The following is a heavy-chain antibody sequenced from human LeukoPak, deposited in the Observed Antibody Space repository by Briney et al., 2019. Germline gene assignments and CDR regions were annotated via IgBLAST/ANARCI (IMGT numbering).Heavy chain of an antibody. V-gene: IGHV4-59*12. Sequence: SETLSLTCTVSGGSISDYFWSWIRQPPGKGLEWVGYVFYNGSTNYNPSLKSRVTISVDTSKNQFSLKLSSVTAADTAVYYCARGGALYYYDSSGYYFDYWGQGTLVTVSS. D-gene: IGHD3-22*01. CDR3: ARGGALYYYDSSGYYFDY. CDR1: GGSISDYF. J-gene: IGHJ4*02. CDR2: VFYNGST.